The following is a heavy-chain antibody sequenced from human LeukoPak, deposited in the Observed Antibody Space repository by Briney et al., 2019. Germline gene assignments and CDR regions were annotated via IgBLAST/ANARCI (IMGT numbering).Heavy chain of an antibody. Sequence: GGSLRLSCAASGFTVSSNYMSWVRQAPGKGLEWVSVIYSGGSTYYADSVKGRFTISRDNSKSTLYLQMNSLRAEDTAVYYCAKAASSSWPSYYYGMDVWGQGTTVTVSS. V-gene: IGHV3-53*01. CDR2: IYSGGST. CDR3: AKAASSSWPSYYYGMDV. CDR1: GFTVSSNY. J-gene: IGHJ6*02. D-gene: IGHD6-13*01.